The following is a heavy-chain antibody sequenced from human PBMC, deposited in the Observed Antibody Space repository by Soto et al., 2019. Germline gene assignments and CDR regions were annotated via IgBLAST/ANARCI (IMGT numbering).Heavy chain of an antibody. CDR1: GGSFSGYY. V-gene: IGHV4-34*01. D-gene: IGHD3-3*01. J-gene: IGHJ5*02. CDR3: ARSRRFLGRRCDWFDP. Sequence: SETLSLTCAVYGGSFSGYYWSWIRQPPGKGLEWIGEINHSGSTNYNPSLKSRVTISVDTSKNQFSLKLSSVTAADTAVYYCARSRRFLGRRCDWFDPWGQGTLVTVSS. CDR2: INHSGST.